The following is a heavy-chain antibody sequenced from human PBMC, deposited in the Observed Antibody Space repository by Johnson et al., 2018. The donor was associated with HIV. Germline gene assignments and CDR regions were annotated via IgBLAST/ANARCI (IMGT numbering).Heavy chain of an antibody. Sequence: QVQLVESGGGSVQPGGFLRLSCAASGFTFSSYAMHWVRQAPGKGLEWVAVISYDGSNKYYADSVKGRFTISRDNSKRTLYLQMNSLRAEDTAVYYCAKVKYYDILTGDPGAFDIWGQGTMVTVSS. CDR1: GFTFSSYA. J-gene: IGHJ3*02. V-gene: IGHV3-30*04. D-gene: IGHD3-9*01. CDR2: ISYDGSNK. CDR3: AKVKYYDILTGDPGAFDI.